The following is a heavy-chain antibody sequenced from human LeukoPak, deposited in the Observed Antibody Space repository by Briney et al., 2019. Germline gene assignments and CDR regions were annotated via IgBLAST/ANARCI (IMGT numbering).Heavy chain of an antibody. Sequence: PGGSLRLSCAASGFTFSNAWMSWVRQAPGKGLEWVGRIKSKTDGCTTDYAAPVKGRFTISRDDSKNTLYLQMNSLKTEDTAVYYCTTNWPQRLTGYFGFWGQGTLVTVSS. CDR2: IKSKTDGCTT. CDR3: TTNWPQRLTGYFGF. V-gene: IGHV3-15*01. D-gene: IGHD3-9*01. J-gene: IGHJ4*02. CDR1: GFTFSNAW.